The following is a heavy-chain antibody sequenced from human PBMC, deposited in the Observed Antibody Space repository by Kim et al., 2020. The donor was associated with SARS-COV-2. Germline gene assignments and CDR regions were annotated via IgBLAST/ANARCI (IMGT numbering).Heavy chain of an antibody. CDR1: GFTFGDYA. CDR2: IRSKSYGGTT. V-gene: IGHV3-49*03. J-gene: IGHJ6*02. CDR3: TRDGILTGYYSSPGMDV. D-gene: IGHD3-9*01. Sequence: GSLRLSCTASGFTFGDYAMSWFRQAPVTGLELVGFIRSKSYGGTTEYAASVKGRFTISRDDSKSIAYLQMNSLKTEDTAVYYGTRDGILTGYYSSPGMDVWGHGTTVTVSS.